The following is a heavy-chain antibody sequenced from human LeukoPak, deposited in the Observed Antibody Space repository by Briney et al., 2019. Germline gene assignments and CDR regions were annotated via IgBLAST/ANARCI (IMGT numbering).Heavy chain of an antibody. CDR3: ARTRVSLFDY. CDR2: IYYSGST. D-gene: IGHD3-16*01. J-gene: IGHJ4*02. V-gene: IGHV4-59*06. Sequence: SETLSLTCTVSGGSISSYYWSWIRQPPGKGLEWIGYIYYSGSTYYNPSLKSRVTISVDTSKNQFSLKLSSVTAADTAVYYCARTRVSLFDYWGQGTLVTVSS. CDR1: GGSISSYY.